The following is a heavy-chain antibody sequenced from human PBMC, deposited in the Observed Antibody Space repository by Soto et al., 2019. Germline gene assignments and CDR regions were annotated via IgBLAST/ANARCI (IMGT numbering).Heavy chain of an antibody. J-gene: IGHJ4*02. CDR1: GYTFTGDY. D-gene: IGHD1-26*01. CDR2: INPKSGYT. CDR3: ARYTGSNSLFDS. Sequence: QVQLVQSGAEMKKPGASVSVSCRASGYTFTGDYLHWVRQAPGQGLEWMAWINPKSGYTKSAQKFQARVTLTRDTSISTAYMELRSLRSEDTGVYFCARYTGSNSLFDSWGQGTLVTVSS. V-gene: IGHV1-2*02.